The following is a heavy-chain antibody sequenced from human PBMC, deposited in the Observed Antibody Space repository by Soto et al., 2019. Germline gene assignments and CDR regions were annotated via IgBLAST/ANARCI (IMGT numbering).Heavy chain of an antibody. J-gene: IGHJ5*02. CDR2: IYWDDDK. D-gene: IGHD2-15*01. CDR1: GFSLSTSGVG. V-gene: IGHV2-5*02. CDR3: AHRRGYCSGCSRYSIWFDP. Sequence: QITLKESGPTLVKPTQTLTLTCTFSGFSLSTSGVGVGWIRQPPGKALEWLALIYWDDDKRYSPSLKSRLTITKDTXXHXVXXTITNMDPVYTATYYGAHRRGYCSGCSRYSIWFDPWGQGTLVTVSS.